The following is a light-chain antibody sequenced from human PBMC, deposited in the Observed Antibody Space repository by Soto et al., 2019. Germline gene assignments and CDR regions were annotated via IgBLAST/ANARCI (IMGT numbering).Light chain of an antibody. CDR3: CSYAGSHTLYV. V-gene: IGLV2-11*01. Sequence: QSALTQPRSVSGSPGQSVTISCTGTSSDVGGYNYVSWYQQHPGKAPKLMIYDVSKRPSWVPDRFSGSKSGNTASLTISGLQAEDEADYYCCSYAGSHTLYVFGTGTKVTVL. CDR2: DVS. J-gene: IGLJ1*01. CDR1: SSDVGGYNY.